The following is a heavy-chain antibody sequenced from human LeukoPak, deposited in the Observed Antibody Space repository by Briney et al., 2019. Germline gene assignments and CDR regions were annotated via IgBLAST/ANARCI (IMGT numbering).Heavy chain of an antibody. V-gene: IGHV4-59*08. CDR2: IYYSGST. CDR1: GDFINNCY. D-gene: IGHD3-10*01. Sequence: PSETLSLTCTVSGDFINNCYGSGLRQPPGKGLEWIGYIYYSGSTNYNPSLKSRVTISVDTSNNHSSLHLRSLTAPDTGLYYSGSTNYNPYPKSRVTISVDTSTTQFSMNLSSVTAADTDVYYCARHDPRGEPARLGFFDYWGQGTMVT. J-gene: IGHJ4*02. CDR3: GSTNYNPYPKSRVTISVDTSTTQFSMNLSSVTAADTDVYYCARHDPRGEPARLGFFDY.